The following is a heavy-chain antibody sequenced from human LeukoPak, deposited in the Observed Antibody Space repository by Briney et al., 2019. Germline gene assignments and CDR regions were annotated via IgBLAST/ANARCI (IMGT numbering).Heavy chain of an antibody. Sequence: SETLSLTCTISGGSINTYYWSWIRQPPGKGLEWIAYMYNSESTKYNPSLKSRVTISVDTSKKQFSLKLRSVTAADTALYYCARHGLTAGSIDWGQGTLVTVSS. CDR2: MYNSEST. V-gene: IGHV4-59*08. D-gene: IGHD3-9*01. J-gene: IGHJ4*02. CDR3: ARHGLTAGSID. CDR1: GGSINTYY.